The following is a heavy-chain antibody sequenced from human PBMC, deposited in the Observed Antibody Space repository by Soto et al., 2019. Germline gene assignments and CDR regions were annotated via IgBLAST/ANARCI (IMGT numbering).Heavy chain of an antibody. Sequence: GASVKVSCKASGYTFTGYYMHWVRQAPGQGLEWMGWINPNSGGTNYAQKFQGWVTMTRDTSISTAYMELSRLRSVDTAVYYCARDSYYDSSYGMDVWGQGTTVTVSS. V-gene: IGHV1-2*04. CDR2: INPNSGGT. D-gene: IGHD3-22*01. J-gene: IGHJ6*02. CDR1: GYTFTGYY. CDR3: ARDSYYDSSYGMDV.